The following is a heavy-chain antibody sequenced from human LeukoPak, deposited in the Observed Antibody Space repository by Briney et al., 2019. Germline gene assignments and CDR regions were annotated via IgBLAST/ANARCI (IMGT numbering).Heavy chain of an antibody. J-gene: IGHJ4*02. CDR1: GYTFTSYG. V-gene: IGHV1-18*01. D-gene: IGHD4-17*01. CDR3: ARTMTTVTPRGVDY. Sequence: ASVKVSCKSSGYTFTSYGISWVRQAPGQGLEWMGWISAYNGYTNYVQKLQGRVTMTTDTSTSTAYLELRSLRSDDTAVYYCARTMTTVTPRGVDYWGQGTLVTVSS. CDR2: ISAYNGYT.